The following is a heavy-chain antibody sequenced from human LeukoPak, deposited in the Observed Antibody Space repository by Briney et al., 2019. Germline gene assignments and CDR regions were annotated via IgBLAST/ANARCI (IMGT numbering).Heavy chain of an antibody. CDR2: IYYNGAT. D-gene: IGHD3-16*01. CDR1: GGSITNPNYF. V-gene: IGHV4-39*02. CDR3: AGEQFRGGGFDV. Sequence: SETLSLACIVSGGSITNPNYFWGWIRQPPGKGLEWIANIYYNGATAYSPSLKNRVTISVDTSNDQFSLKVTSVTAADSAVYFCAGEQFRGGGFDVWGQGTKVTVSS. J-gene: IGHJ3*01.